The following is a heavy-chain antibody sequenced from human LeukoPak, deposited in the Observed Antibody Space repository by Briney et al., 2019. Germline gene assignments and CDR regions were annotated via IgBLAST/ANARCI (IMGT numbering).Heavy chain of an antibody. Sequence: PSETLSLTCTVSGGSISSSSYYWGWIRQPPGKGLEWIGEINHSGSTNYNPSLKSRVTISVDTSKNQFSLKLSSVTAADTAVYYCARRDNWFDPWGQGTLVTVSS. V-gene: IGHV4-39*07. J-gene: IGHJ5*02. CDR3: ARRDNWFDP. CDR2: INHSGST. CDR1: GGSISSSSYY.